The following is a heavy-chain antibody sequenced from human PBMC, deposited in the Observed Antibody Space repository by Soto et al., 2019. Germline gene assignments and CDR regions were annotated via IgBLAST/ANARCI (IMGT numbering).Heavy chain of an antibody. CDR3: AREGYYYGSGSSYYYYGMDV. V-gene: IGHV3-74*01. CDR1: GFTFSSYW. Sequence: PGGSLRLSCAASGFTFSSYWMHWVRQAPGKGLVWVSRINSDGSSTSYADSVKGRFTISRDNAKNTLYLQMNSLRAEDTAVYYCAREGYYYGSGSSYYYYGMDVWGQGTTVTVS. D-gene: IGHD3-10*01. J-gene: IGHJ6*02. CDR2: INSDGSST.